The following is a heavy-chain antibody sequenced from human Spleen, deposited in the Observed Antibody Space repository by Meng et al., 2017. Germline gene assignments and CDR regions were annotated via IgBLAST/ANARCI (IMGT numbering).Heavy chain of an antibody. CDR3: ARGLAVAVDHDAFDF. J-gene: IGHJ3*01. Sequence: GGSLRLSCAASGFTFSSYAMHWVRQAPGKGLEWVAVISYDGSNKYYADSVKGRFTISRDNSKNTLYLQMNSLRAEDTAVYYCARGLAVAVDHDAFDFWGPGTMVTVSS. D-gene: IGHD6-19*01. CDR2: ISYDGSNK. CDR1: GFTFSSYA. V-gene: IGHV3-30*01.